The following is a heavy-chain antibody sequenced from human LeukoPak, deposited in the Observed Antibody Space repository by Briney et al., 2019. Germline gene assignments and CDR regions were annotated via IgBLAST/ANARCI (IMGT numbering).Heavy chain of an antibody. CDR3: ARGQKTTHEYYFDY. V-gene: IGHV1-8*01. CDR1: GYTFTSYD. D-gene: IGHD1-1*01. Sequence: ASVKVSCKASGYTFTSYDINWVRQATGQGLEWMGWMNPNSGNTGYAQKFQGRVTMTRNTSISTAYMELSSLRSEDTAVYYCARGQKTTHEYYFDYWGQGTLVTVSS. J-gene: IGHJ4*02. CDR2: MNPNSGNT.